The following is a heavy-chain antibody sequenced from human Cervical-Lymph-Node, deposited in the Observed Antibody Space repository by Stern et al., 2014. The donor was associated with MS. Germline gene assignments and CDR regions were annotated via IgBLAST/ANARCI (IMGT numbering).Heavy chain of an antibody. V-gene: IGHV1-69*18. J-gene: IGHJ5*02. CDR1: GVTFSKFP. Sequence: VQLVESWAEVTMPGSSGKASCQASGVTFSKFPSSWVRQAPGQGLEWMGRILPVCGPPTYAQEFRGRVTITADVSTSTGYMELSSLRSDDTAVYYCALSSETSDRWYSLGYDLWGQGTLVTVSS. D-gene: IGHD6-13*01. CDR3: ALSSETSDRWYSLGYDL. CDR2: ILPVCGPP.